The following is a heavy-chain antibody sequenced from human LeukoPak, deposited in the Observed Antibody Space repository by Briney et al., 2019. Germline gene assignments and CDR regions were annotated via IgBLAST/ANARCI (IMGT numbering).Heavy chain of an antibody. J-gene: IGHJ4*02. CDR3: ANKIPTRIAAAEPPFDY. V-gene: IGHV3-23*01. CDR2: ISGSGGTT. CDR1: GFTFSSYA. Sequence: GGSLRLSCAASGFTFSSYAMSWVRQAPGKGLEWVSGISGSGGTTYYADSVKGRFTISRDNPKNTLYLQMNSLRAEDTAVYYCANKIPTRIAAAEPPFDYWGQGTLVTVSS. D-gene: IGHD6-13*01.